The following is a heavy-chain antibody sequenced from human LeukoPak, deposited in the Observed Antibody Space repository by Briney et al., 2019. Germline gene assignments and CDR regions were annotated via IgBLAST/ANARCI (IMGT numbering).Heavy chain of an antibody. CDR2: ISTYNGQT. D-gene: IGHD2-8*01. CDR1: GYTFTSHG. CDR3: TSGVDYNY. Sequence: ASVKVSCKTSGYTFTSHGISWVRQAPGQGLEWVGWISTYNGQTDYAQSLQGRVVMTTDRSTSTAHMDLWSLRSDDTAVYYCTSGVDYNYWGQGTVVTVSS. V-gene: IGHV1-18*01. J-gene: IGHJ4*02.